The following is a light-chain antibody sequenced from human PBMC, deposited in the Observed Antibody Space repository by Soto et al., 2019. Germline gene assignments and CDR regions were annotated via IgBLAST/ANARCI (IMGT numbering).Light chain of an antibody. CDR2: TAS. V-gene: IGKV1-27*01. CDR1: QDIRNS. J-gene: IGKJ4*01. Sequence: DIQMTQSPSSLSASVGDRVTITCRASQDIRNSLAWYQQKPGKVPKLLIYTASTLQSGVPSRFSGSGSGTDFTLTISSLQPEDVATYYCQKYNSVPLTFGGGTTVEIK. CDR3: QKYNSVPLT.